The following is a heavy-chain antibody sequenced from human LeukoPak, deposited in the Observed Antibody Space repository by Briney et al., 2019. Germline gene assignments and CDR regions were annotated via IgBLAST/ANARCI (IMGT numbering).Heavy chain of an antibody. V-gene: IGHV3-48*02. D-gene: IGHD2-15*01. CDR2: LSSSCSTI. J-gene: IGHJ6*02. CDR3: ARDSVVVVAATTMPYYYYGMDV. Sequence: GGPLRLSCAASGLTLTSYRMTRARQAQGKWLEWVTYLSSSCSTINYVDSEEERFNSTRENGKNSLYLQMNSLKDEDTAVYNCARDSVVVVAATTMPYYYYGMDVWGQGTTVTVAS. CDR1: GLTLTSYR.